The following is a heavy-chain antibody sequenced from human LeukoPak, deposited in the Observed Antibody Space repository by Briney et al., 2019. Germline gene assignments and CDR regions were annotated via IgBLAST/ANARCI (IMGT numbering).Heavy chain of an antibody. CDR3: AKDVVRGVIITLFDY. D-gene: IGHD3-10*01. Sequence: GGSLRLSCAASGFTFSSYAMHWVHQAPGKGLEWVAVISYDGSNKYYADSVKGRFTISRDNSKNTVYLQMNSLRAEDTAVYYCAKDVVRGVIITLFDYWGQGTLVTVSS. J-gene: IGHJ4*02. CDR1: GFTFSSYA. V-gene: IGHV3-30-3*02. CDR2: ISYDGSNK.